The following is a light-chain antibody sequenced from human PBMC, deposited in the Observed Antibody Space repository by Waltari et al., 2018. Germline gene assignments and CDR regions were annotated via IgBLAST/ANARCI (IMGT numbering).Light chain of an antibody. V-gene: IGKV3-11*01. Sequence: EIVLTQSPATLSLSPGDTATISCRASQSVGSYLAWYQQRPGQPPRLLIYDASNRATGVPARFRGSGSGTDFTLTISSLEAEDFAVYYCQQRSNWTPHTFGQGARLEIK. CDR1: QSVGSY. J-gene: IGKJ2*01. CDR3: QQRSNWTPHT. CDR2: DAS.